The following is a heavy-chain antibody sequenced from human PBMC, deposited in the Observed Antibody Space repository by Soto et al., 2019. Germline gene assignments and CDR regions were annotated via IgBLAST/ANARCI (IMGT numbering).Heavy chain of an antibody. J-gene: IGHJ6*02. D-gene: IGHD2-2*02. Sequence: ASVKVSCKXSGYTFTSYYMHWVRQAPGQGLEWMGIINPSGGSTSYAQKFQGRVTMTRDTSTSTVYMELSSLRSEDTAVYYCARVRVPAALLYYYGMDVWGQGTTVTVSS. V-gene: IGHV1-46*01. CDR2: INPSGGST. CDR3: ARVRVPAALLYYYGMDV. CDR1: GYTFTSYY.